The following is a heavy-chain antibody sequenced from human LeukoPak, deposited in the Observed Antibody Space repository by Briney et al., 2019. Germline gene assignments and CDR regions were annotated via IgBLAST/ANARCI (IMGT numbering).Heavy chain of an antibody. V-gene: IGHV3-64D*06. CDR3: VKSDRPDYADFGLGS. CDR2: ISSNGGST. D-gene: IGHD4-17*01. Sequence: GGSLRLSCAASGFTVSSIYMSWVRQAPGKGLEYVSGISSNGGSTNYADSVKGRFTISRDNSKNTLYLQMSSLRAEDTAVYYCVKSDRPDYADFGLGSWGQGTLVTVSS. J-gene: IGHJ5*02. CDR1: GFTVSSIY.